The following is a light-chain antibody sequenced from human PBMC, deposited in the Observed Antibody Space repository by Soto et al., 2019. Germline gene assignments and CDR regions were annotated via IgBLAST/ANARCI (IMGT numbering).Light chain of an antibody. CDR1: SSDVGGYNY. V-gene: IGLV2-14*01. CDR2: DVS. Sequence: QSALTQPASVSGSPGQSITISCTGTSSDVGGYNYVSWYQQHPGKAPKLMIYDVSNRPSGVSNRFSGSKSGNTASLTISGLQAEDEADYYCSSYTSSSTLCVFGGGTKRTVL. CDR3: SSYTSSSTLCV. J-gene: IGLJ3*02.